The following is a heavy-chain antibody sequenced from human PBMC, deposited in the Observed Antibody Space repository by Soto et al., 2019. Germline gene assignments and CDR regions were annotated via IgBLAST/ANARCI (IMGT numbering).Heavy chain of an antibody. CDR3: ARGARVLEWLSDRLGSWFDP. V-gene: IGHV4-31*03. CDR2: IYYSGST. J-gene: IGHJ5*02. CDR1: GGSISSGGYY. Sequence: SETLSLTCTVSGGSISSGGYYWSWIRQHPGKGLEWIGYIYYSGSTYYNPSLKSRVTISVDTSKNQFSLKLSSVTAADTAVYYCARGARVLEWLSDRLGSWFDPWGQGTLVTV. D-gene: IGHD3-3*01.